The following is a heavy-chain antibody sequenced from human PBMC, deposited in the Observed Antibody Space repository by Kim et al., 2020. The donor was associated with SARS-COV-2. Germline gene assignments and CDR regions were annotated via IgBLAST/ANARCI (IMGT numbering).Heavy chain of an antibody. V-gene: IGHV4-31*02. J-gene: IGHJ5*01. Sequence: YYTPALKSRVTISVDTSKNQFSLKLSAVTAADTAVYYCSTTVTTYSLFDSWGQGTLVTVSS. CDR3: STTVTTYSLFDS. D-gene: IGHD4-17*01.